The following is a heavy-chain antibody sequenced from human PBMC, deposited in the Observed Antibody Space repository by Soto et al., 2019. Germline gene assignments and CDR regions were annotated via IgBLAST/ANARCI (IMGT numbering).Heavy chain of an antibody. V-gene: IGHV1-69*13. J-gene: IGHJ5*02. Sequence: SVKVSCKASGGTFSSYATSWVRQAPGQGLEWMGGIIPIFGTANYAQKFQGRVTITADESTSTAYMELSSLRSEDTAVYYCAREASIPGSFDPWGQGTLVTVSS. CDR1: GGTFSSYA. CDR3: AREASIPGSFDP. D-gene: IGHD6-6*01. CDR2: IIPIFGTA.